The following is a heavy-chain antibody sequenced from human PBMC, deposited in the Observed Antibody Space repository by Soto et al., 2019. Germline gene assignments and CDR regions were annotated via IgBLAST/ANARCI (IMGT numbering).Heavy chain of an antibody. V-gene: IGHV3-74*01. CDR1: GFTFSDHW. Sequence: EVQLLESGGGLVQPGGSLRLSCAAAGFTFSDHWMHWVRQAPGKGLVWVSRINGDGTNTFYADSVKGRFYISRDNDKNTVYLHMYSLRGEDTAVYYWARGLQYRYGMDVWGQGTTVTVSS. D-gene: IGHD4-4*01. CDR3: ARGLQYRYGMDV. J-gene: IGHJ6*02. CDR2: INGDGTNT.